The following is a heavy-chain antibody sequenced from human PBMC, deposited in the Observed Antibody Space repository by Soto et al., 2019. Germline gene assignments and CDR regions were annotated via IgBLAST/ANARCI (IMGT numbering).Heavy chain of an antibody. CDR1: GGSFTSYS. J-gene: IGHJ6*03. CDR3: AKSLLFVDHGYMDV. CDR2: IIPIQGKA. Sequence: GASVKVSCKASGGSFTSYSFTWVRQAPGQGLEWMGRIIPIQGKANYALKFQDRVTITADRSTRTVYMELTSLRPEDTAVYFCAKSLLFVDHGYMDVWGKGTTVTFSS. D-gene: IGHD2-21*01. V-gene: IGHV1-69*02.